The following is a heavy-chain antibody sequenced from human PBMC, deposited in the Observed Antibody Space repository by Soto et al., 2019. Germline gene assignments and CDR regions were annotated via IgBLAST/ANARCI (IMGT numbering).Heavy chain of an antibody. V-gene: IGHV1-69*05. CDR2: IIPIVETP. CDR3: ARSYVTSRPIDF. D-gene: IGHD3-10*02. Sequence: SVKVSCKASGGTFNSYDINWVRQAPGQGLEWMGGIIPIVETPKYAPKFQGRVTMTSDTSTSTVYMEMSSLRSEDTAMYYCARSYVTSRPIDFWGQGTLVTVSS. J-gene: IGHJ4*02. CDR1: GGTFNSYD.